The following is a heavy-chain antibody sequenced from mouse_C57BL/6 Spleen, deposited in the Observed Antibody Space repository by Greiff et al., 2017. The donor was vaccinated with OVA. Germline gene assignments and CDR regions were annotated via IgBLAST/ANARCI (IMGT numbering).Heavy chain of an antibody. J-gene: IGHJ4*01. CDR3: AREDGYYEDYAMDY. D-gene: IGHD2-3*01. Sequence: VQLQQSGAELVKPGASVKLSCKASGYTFTSYWMHWVKQRPGRGLEWIGRIDPNSGGTKYNEKFKSKATLTVDKPSSTAYMQLSSPTSEDSAVYYGAREDGYYEDYAMDYWGQGTSVTVSS. CDR2: IDPNSGGT. V-gene: IGHV1-72*01. CDR1: GYTFTSYW.